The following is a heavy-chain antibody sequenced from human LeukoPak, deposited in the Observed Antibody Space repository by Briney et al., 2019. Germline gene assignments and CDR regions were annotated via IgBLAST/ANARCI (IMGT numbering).Heavy chain of an antibody. CDR1: GFXFSSFW. V-gene: IGHV3-7*04. CDR3: ARLVTMIVINYFDY. Sequence: GGSLRLSCAASGFXFSSFWISWVRQAPGKGLEWGANIKQDGSEKYYVDSVKGRFTISRDNAKNSLYLQMNSLRAEDTAVYYCARLVTMIVINYFDYWGQGTLVTVSS. J-gene: IGHJ4*02. D-gene: IGHD3-22*01. CDR2: IKQDGSEK.